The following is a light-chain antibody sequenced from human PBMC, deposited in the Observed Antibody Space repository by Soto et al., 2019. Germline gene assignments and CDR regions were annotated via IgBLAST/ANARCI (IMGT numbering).Light chain of an antibody. CDR3: QQSNNHPIS. CDR2: DVS. J-gene: IGKJ5*01. Sequence: DIQMTQSPSSVSASVGDRITITCRASQAVNSWLAWFQQKPGMAPKLVIYDVSSLQSGVPSRFSGSGSGTEFTLTISSLQPEDFATYYCQQSNNHPISFGQGTRLDIK. CDR1: QAVNSW. V-gene: IGKV1-12*01.